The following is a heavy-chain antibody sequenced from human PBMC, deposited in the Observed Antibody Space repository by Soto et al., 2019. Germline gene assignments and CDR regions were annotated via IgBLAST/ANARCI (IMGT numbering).Heavy chain of an antibody. D-gene: IGHD3-10*01. CDR2: ISSSGSTI. J-gene: IGHJ6*03. CDR3: ARVVGSWYYYMDV. V-gene: IGHV3-11*01. Sequence: GGSLRLSCAATGFTFSDYYMSWFRQAPGKGLEWVSYISSSGSTIYYADSVKGRFTISRDNAKNSLYLQMNSLRAEDTAVYYCARVVGSWYYYMDVWGKGTTVTVSS. CDR1: GFTFSDYY.